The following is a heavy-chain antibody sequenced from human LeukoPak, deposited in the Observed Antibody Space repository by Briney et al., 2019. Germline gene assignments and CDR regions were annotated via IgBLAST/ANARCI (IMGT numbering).Heavy chain of an antibody. CDR1: GFTFTSYA. J-gene: IGHJ4*02. CDR2: ISGSGGST. D-gene: IGHD6-19*01. CDR3: AKVLEQWLSKGGGFDY. Sequence: GGSLRLSCAASGFTFTSYAMSWVHQAPGKGLEWVSSISGSGGSTYYADSVKGRFTISRDNSKNPLYLQMNSLRVEDTAVYYCAKVLEQWLSKGGGFDYWGQGTLVTVSS. V-gene: IGHV3-23*01.